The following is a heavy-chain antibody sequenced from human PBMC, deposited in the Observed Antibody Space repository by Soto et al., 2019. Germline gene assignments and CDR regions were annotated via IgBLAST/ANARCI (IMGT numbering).Heavy chain of an antibody. J-gene: IGHJ4*02. CDR2: IYYSGST. Sequence: QVQLQESGPGLVKPSQTLSLTCTVSGGSISSGGYYWSWIRQHPGKGLEWIGYIYYSGSTYYNPSLKGRVTISVDTSKNQFSLKLSSVTAADTAVYYCARLPLPSPQYSGSYYDYFDYWGQGTLVTVSS. D-gene: IGHD1-26*01. CDR1: GGSISSGGYY. V-gene: IGHV4-31*03. CDR3: ARLPLPSPQYSGSYYDYFDY.